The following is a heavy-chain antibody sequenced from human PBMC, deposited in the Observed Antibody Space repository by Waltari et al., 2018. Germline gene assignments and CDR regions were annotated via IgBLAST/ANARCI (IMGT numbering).Heavy chain of an antibody. CDR3: ARGITMVQGVIPREPYFDY. D-gene: IGHD3-10*01. V-gene: IGHV4-38-2*01. Sequence: QVQLQESGPGLVKPSETLSLTCAVSGYSISSGYYWGWIRQPPGKGLEWIGSIYHSGSTYYNPSLKSRVTISVDTSKNQFSLKLSSVTAADTAVYYCARGITMVQGVIPREPYFDYWGQGTLVTVSS. CDR1: GYSISSGYY. CDR2: IYHSGST. J-gene: IGHJ4*02.